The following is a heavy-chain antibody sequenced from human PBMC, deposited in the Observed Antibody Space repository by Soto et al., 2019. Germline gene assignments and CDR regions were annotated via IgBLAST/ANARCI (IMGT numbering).Heavy chain of an antibody. J-gene: IGHJ4*02. CDR1: GASISDYY. V-gene: IGHV4-59*13. Sequence: SDTLSLTCNVSGASISDYYWSWIRQPPGKGLEWIGYIYTSGNTNYNPSLKRRVTISVDTSKNQFSLKLRSVTAADTAVYYCASHVGSGYSDYWGQGTLVTVSS. CDR2: IYTSGNT. CDR3: ASHVGSGYSDY. D-gene: IGHD1-26*01.